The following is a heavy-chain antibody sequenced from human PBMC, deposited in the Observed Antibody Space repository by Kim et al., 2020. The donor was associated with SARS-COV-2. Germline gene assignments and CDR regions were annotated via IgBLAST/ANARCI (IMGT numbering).Heavy chain of an antibody. CDR1: GYSFTSYW. J-gene: IGHJ6*02. D-gene: IGHD6-13*01. CDR2: IYPGDSDT. V-gene: IGHV5-51*01. CDR3: ARAAAGTGGFVGMDV. Sequence: GESLQISCKGSGYSFTSYWIGWVRQMPGKGLEWMGIIYPGDSDTRYSPSFQSQVTISADKSISTAYLQWSSLKASDTAMYYCARAAAGTGGFVGMDVWGQGTTVTVSS.